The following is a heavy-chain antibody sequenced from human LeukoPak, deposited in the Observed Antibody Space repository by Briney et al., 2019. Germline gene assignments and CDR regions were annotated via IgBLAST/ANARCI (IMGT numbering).Heavy chain of an antibody. V-gene: IGHV3-7*01. D-gene: IGHD3-10*01. CDR1: GFHFSNYR. Sequence: GGSLRLSCAASGFHFSNYRVNSVRQAPGKGVEWVANIKQDGSEKYYVDSVKGRFTISRDNAENSLYLQMNSLRDEDTAVYYCARSLYYGSGSYYPWGQGTLVTVSS. CDR2: IKQDGSEK. CDR3: ARSLYYGSGSYYP. J-gene: IGHJ5*02.